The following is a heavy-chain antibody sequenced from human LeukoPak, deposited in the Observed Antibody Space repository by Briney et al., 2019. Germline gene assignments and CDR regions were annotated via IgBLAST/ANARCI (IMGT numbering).Heavy chain of an antibody. Sequence: ASVKVSCKASGHTFTGYYMHWVRQSPGQGLEWMGWINPNSGRTNYAQKFQGRVSMTRDTSVNTAYMELSRLRSDDTAVYYCARDLERATIFGDMDVWGKGTTVTVSS. CDR2: INPNSGRT. J-gene: IGHJ6*03. CDR1: GHTFTGYY. D-gene: IGHD3-3*01. CDR3: ARDLERATIFGDMDV. V-gene: IGHV1-2*02.